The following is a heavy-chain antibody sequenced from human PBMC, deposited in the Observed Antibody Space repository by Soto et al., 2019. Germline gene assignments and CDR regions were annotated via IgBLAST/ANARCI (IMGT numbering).Heavy chain of an antibody. CDR2: LVVNGGDK. Sequence: PGGSLRLSCAASEFTFSNYAMSWVRQAPGKGLQWVSGLVVNGGDKTYADSVRGRFTVSRDNSMNTLYLQMSSLRVEDTAVYYCAKDRLAGNFDYWGQGTQVTVSS. V-gene: IGHV3-23*01. CDR3: AKDRLAGNFDY. CDR1: EFTFSNYA. J-gene: IGHJ4*02.